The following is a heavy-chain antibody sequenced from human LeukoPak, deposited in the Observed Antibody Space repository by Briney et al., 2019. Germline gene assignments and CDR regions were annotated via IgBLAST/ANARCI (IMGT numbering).Heavy chain of an antibody. Sequence: PGGSLRLSCAASEFTVSSNYMSWVRQAPGKGLEWVSVIYSGGSTYYADSVKGRFTISRDNSKNTLYLQMNSLRAEDTAVYYCARIDIVATIYYYGMDVWGQGTTVTVSS. D-gene: IGHD5-12*01. J-gene: IGHJ6*02. V-gene: IGHV3-66*01. CDR1: EFTVSSNY. CDR2: IYSGGST. CDR3: ARIDIVATIYYYGMDV.